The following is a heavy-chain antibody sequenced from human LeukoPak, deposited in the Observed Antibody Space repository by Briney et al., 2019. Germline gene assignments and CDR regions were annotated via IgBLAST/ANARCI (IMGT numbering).Heavy chain of an antibody. Sequence: SETLSLTCTDSGGSFNSGRDYWGWSRQPPGKDLEWIGSIHHSGSTYYNPSLKSRVTISLDTSKNQFSLKLTSVTAADTAVYFCARGVSTVNWFDPWGQGNLVTVSS. V-gene: IGHV4-39*07. CDR1: GGSFNSGRDY. J-gene: IGHJ5*02. CDR2: IHHSGST. D-gene: IGHD4-17*01. CDR3: ARGVSTVNWFDP.